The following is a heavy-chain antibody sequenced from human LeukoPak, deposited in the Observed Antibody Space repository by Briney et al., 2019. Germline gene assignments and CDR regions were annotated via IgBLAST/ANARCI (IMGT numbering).Heavy chain of an antibody. CDR2: NHYSGST. V-gene: IGHV4-59*08. CDR3: ARQSQGYCSTTSCHSWFDP. Sequence: SHTLSLICTVSSRSNSTQYWNWIPHPPTKALEEIGDNHYSGSTNYHPSLKSRVTISLDTSKKQFSLKLSSVTAADTAVYYCARQSQGYCSTTSCHSWFDPWGQGTLVTVSS. CDR1: SRSNSTQY. J-gene: IGHJ5*02. D-gene: IGHD2-2*01.